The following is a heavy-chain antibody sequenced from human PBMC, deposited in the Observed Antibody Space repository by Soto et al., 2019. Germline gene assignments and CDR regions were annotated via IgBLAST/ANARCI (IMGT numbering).Heavy chain of an antibody. CDR3: GRGPSPRAPAGGTPYYFAMDV. J-gene: IGHJ6*02. Sequence: ASVKVSCKASGYDFTAYDINWVRQASGQGLEWMGWMNPINGATGSARRFQGRVSMTRNTATGTAYLELTSLRSDDSAVYYCGRGPSPRAPAGGTPYYFAMDVWGQGTTVTVYS. CDR2: MNPINGAT. CDR1: GYDFTAYD. V-gene: IGHV1-8*02. D-gene: IGHD6-13*01.